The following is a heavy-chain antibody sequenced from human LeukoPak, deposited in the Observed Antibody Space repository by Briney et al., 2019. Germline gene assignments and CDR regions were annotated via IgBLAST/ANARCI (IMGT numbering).Heavy chain of an antibody. CDR2: IYYSGST. V-gene: IGHV4-59*01. CDR3: ARVYCSSTSCYTNWFDP. D-gene: IGHD2-2*02. CDR1: GGSISSYY. Sequence: PSETLSLTCTVSGGSISSYYWSWIRQPPGKGLEWIGYIYYSGSTNYNPSLKSRVTISVDTSKNQFSLKLSSVTAADTAVYYCARVYCSSTSCYTNWFDPWGQGTLVTVSS. J-gene: IGHJ5*02.